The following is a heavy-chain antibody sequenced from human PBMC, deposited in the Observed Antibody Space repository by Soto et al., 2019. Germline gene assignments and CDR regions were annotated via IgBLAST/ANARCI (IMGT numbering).Heavy chain of an antibody. CDR3: ARHGHDYGDYYYYYYMDV. CDR1: GGSISSSSYY. D-gene: IGHD4-17*01. J-gene: IGHJ6*03. CDR2: IYYSGST. V-gene: IGHV4-39*01. Sequence: LETLSLTCTVSGGSISSSSYYWGWIRQPPGKGLEWIGSIYYSGSTYYNPSLKSRVTISVDTSKNQFSLKLSSVTAADTAVYYCARHGHDYGDYYYYYYMDVWGKGTTVTVSS.